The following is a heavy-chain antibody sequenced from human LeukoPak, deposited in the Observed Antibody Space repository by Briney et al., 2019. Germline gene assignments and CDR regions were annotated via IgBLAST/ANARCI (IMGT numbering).Heavy chain of an antibody. D-gene: IGHD2-15*01. Sequence: NPSETLSLTCTVSGGSISSSSYYWGWIRQPPGKGLEWIGSIYYSGSTYYNPPLKSRVTISVDTSKNQFSLKLSSVTAADTAVYYCARHEPYCSGGSCWLDYWGQGTLVTVSS. CDR2: IYYSGST. J-gene: IGHJ4*02. CDR1: GGSISSSSYY. CDR3: ARHEPYCSGGSCWLDY. V-gene: IGHV4-39*01.